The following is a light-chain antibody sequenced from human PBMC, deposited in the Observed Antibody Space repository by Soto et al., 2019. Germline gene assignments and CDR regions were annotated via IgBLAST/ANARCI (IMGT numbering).Light chain of an antibody. Sequence: QSALIQPASVSGSPGQSITISCTGTNSDVGRYNFVSWYQQHPGKAPKLIIYEVNNRPSGVSNRFYGSKSGTTASLTISGLQTEDEADYYCSSYAGIITPWIFGGGTKVTVL. V-gene: IGLV2-14*01. J-gene: IGLJ3*02. CDR2: EVN. CDR3: SSYAGIITPWI. CDR1: NSDVGRYNF.